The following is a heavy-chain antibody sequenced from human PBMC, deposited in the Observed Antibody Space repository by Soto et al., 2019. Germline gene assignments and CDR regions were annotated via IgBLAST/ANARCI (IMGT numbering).Heavy chain of an antibody. V-gene: IGHV1-69*02. CDR3: ARTDYGSGSYVVDY. Sequence: QVQLVQSGAEVKKPGSSVKVSCKASGGTFSSYTISWVRQAPGQGLEWMGRIIPILGIANYAQKFQGRVTITADKYTRTAYMELSSLRSEDTAVYYCARTDYGSGSYVVDYWGQGTLVTVSS. J-gene: IGHJ4*02. CDR1: GGTFSSYT. CDR2: IIPILGIA. D-gene: IGHD3-10*01.